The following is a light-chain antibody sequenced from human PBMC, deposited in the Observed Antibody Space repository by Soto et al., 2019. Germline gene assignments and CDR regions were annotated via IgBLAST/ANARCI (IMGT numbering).Light chain of an antibody. CDR3: AVWDDSLNGLWV. J-gene: IGLJ3*02. Sequence: QSVLTQPPSASETPGQTVTIVCSGRTSNIGSNSVNWYQQLPGTAPKLLIYSNNQRPSGVPDRFSGSKSGTSASLAISGLQSDDEADYYCAVWDDSLNGLWVFGGGTKLTVL. V-gene: IGLV1-44*01. CDR1: TSNIGSNS. CDR2: SNN.